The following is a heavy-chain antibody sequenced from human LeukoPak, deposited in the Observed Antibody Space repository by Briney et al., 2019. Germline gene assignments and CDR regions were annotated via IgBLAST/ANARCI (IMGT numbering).Heavy chain of an antibody. CDR1: GGSFSGYY. V-gene: IGHV4-34*01. J-gene: IGHJ4*02. D-gene: IGHD3-22*01. Sequence: SETLSLTCAVYGGSFSGYYWSWIRQPPGKGLEWIGEINHSGSANNNPSLRSRVTVSVDTSKNQFSLRLTSVTAADTAVYYCAKTRLRTMDWESYDSSGYSDFDYWGQGTLVTVSS. CDR3: AKTRLRTMDWESYDSSGYSDFDY. CDR2: INHSGSA.